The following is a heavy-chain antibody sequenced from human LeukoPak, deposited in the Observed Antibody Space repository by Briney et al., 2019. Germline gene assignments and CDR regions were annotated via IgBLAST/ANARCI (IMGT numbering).Heavy chain of an antibody. J-gene: IGHJ6*02. CDR2: IYYSGST. CDR3: ARGLYSSSWYPLYSYGRAV. Sequence: PSETLSLTCTVSGGSISSSSYYWGWIRQPPGKGLEWIGSIYYSGSTYYNPSLKSRVTISVDTSKNQFSLKLSSVTAADTAVYYCARGLYSSSWYPLYSYGRAVGAQGPTVPVSS. D-gene: IGHD6-13*01. CDR1: GGSISSSSYY. V-gene: IGHV4-39*07.